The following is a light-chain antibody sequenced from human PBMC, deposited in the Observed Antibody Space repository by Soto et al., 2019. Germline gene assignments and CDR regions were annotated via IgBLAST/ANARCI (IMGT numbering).Light chain of an antibody. J-gene: IGKJ2*01. V-gene: IGKV3-20*01. CDR2: GAS. CDR1: QSVSSN. Sequence: EIVMTQSPATLSVFPGERATLSCRASQSVSSNLAWYQHKPGQAPRLLIFGASTRATGIPVRFSGSGSGTDFTLTISRLEPEDFAVYYCHQYGSSPYTFGQGTKLEIK. CDR3: HQYGSSPYT.